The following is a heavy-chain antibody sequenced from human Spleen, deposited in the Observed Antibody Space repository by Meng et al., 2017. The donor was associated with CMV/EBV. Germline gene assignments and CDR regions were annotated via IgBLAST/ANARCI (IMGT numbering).Heavy chain of an antibody. CDR3: ARLLGIRGRDAFDI. V-gene: IGHV5-51*01. D-gene: IGHD3-16*01. CDR2: INPGDSDT. Sequence: GGSLRHSWKGSGYSFTSYWIGWVRQMPGKGLEWLEIINPGDSDTRYSPSFQGQVTISAAKSISSAYLQWSSLKASDTAMSYLARLLGIRGRDAFDIWGQGTMVTVSS. CDR1: GYSFTSYW. J-gene: IGHJ3*02.